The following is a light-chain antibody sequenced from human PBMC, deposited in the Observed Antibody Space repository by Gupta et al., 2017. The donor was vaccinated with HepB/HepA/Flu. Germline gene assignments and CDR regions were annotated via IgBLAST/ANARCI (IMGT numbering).Light chain of an antibody. V-gene: IGLV1-44*01. CDR3: AAWDDSLRAWV. CDR1: FSNIGSNT. Sequence: QSVLTQPPSASGTHGQRVTISCSGRFSNIGSNTVNWYQQLPGTAPKLLIYTDYQRPSGVPDRFSGSKSGTSASLAISGLQSEDEADYYCAAWDDSLRAWVFGGGTKLTVL. J-gene: IGLJ3*02. CDR2: TDY.